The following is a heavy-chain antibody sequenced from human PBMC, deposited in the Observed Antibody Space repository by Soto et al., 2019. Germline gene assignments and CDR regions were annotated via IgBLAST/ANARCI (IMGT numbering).Heavy chain of an antibody. CDR2: ISGSGGST. V-gene: IGHV3-23*01. J-gene: IGHJ4*02. Sequence: EVQLLESGGGLVQPGGSLRLSCAASGFTFSSYAMSWVRQAPGKGLEWVSAISGSGGSTYYADSVKGRFTISRDNSKNTLYLQMNSLRAEDTAVYYCANRKAGYDILTGYVAWDYWGQGTLVTVSS. CDR3: ANRKAGYDILTGYVAWDY. CDR1: GFTFSSYA. D-gene: IGHD3-9*01.